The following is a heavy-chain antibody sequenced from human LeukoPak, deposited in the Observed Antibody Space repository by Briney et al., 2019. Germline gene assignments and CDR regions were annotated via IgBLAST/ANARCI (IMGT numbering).Heavy chain of an antibody. V-gene: IGHV4-34*01. CDR3: AREGRDGYNYGY. D-gene: IGHD5-24*01. CDR2: INHSGST. Sequence: PSETLSLTCAVYGGSFSGYYWSWIRQPPGKGLEWIGEINHSGSTNYNPSLKSRVTISVDTSKNQFSLKLSSVTAADTAVYYCAREGRDGYNYGYWGQGTLVTVSS. J-gene: IGHJ4*02. CDR1: GGSFSGYY.